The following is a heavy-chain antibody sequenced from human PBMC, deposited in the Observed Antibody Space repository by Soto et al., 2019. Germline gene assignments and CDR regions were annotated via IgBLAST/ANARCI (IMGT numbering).Heavy chain of an antibody. J-gene: IGHJ4*02. V-gene: IGHV3-33*01. CDR3: ARDGVGATTYFGYFDY. Sequence: QVQLVESGGGVVQPGRSLRLSCAASGFTFSGYGMHWVRQAPGKGLKWVAVTRHDGSNTYYADSVRGRFTISRDNSKKPRYLQMNSLRAEDTAVYYCARDGVGATTYFGYFDYWGQGTLVTVSS. CDR2: TRHDGSNT. CDR1: GFTFSGYG. D-gene: IGHD1-26*01.